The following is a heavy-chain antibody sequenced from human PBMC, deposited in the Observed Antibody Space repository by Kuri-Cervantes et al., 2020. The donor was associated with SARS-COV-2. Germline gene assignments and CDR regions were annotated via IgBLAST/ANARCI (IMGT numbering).Heavy chain of an antibody. CDR3: ARDPIAAAGTRLYYYYGMDV. J-gene: IGHJ6*02. D-gene: IGHD6-13*01. Sequence: ESLKISCTVSGGPISSYYWSWIRQPAGKGLEWIGRIYTSGSTNYNPSLKSRVTMSVDTSKNQFSLKLSSVTAADTAVYYCARDPIAAAGTRLYYYYGMDVWGQGTTVTVSS. V-gene: IGHV4-4*07. CDR1: GGPISSYY. CDR2: IYTSGST.